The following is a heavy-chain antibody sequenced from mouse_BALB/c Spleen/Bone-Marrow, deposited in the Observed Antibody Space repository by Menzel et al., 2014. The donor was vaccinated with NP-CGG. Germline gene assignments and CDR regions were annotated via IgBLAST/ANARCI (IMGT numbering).Heavy chain of an antibody. CDR2: IYPGDDET. CDR3: ARKYGDY. V-gene: IGHV1-80*01. Sequence: QVQLKESGAELVRPGSSVKISCKASGYPFSSYWMSWVKQGPGQGLEWIGQIYPGDDETNYNGKFKGNATLTADKSSSTAYMQLISLTSEDSAVFFCARKYGDYWGQGTTLTVSS. J-gene: IGHJ2*01. CDR1: GYPFSSYW. D-gene: IGHD2-10*02.